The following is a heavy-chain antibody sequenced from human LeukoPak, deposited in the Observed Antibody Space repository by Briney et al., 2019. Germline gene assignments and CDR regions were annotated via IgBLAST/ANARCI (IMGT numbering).Heavy chain of an antibody. Sequence: ASVKVSCKASGYTFTGYYMHWVRQAPGQGLEWMGWINPNSGGTNYAQKFQGRVTMTRDTSISTAYMELSRLRSDDTAVYYCARMRKNYYYYMDVWGKGTTVTVSS. CDR1: GYTFTGYY. D-gene: IGHD1-14*01. CDR3: ARMRKNYYYYMDV. CDR2: INPNSGGT. J-gene: IGHJ6*03. V-gene: IGHV1-2*02.